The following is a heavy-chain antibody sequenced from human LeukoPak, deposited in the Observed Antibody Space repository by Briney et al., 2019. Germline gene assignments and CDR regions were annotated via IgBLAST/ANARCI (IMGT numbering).Heavy chain of an antibody. CDR1: GFTFDEYC. Sequence: PGGSLRISCADSGFTFDEYCLHWVRQPPGKGLEWVSLIKGDALGTYYADSVKGRFTISRDNSKNSLYLQMNSLTTEDTAVYYCEKDRGRDILLEHWGQGTPVTVSS. CDR2: IKGDALGT. D-gene: IGHD2/OR15-2a*01. J-gene: IGHJ4*02. V-gene: IGHV3-43*02. CDR3: EKDRGRDILLEH.